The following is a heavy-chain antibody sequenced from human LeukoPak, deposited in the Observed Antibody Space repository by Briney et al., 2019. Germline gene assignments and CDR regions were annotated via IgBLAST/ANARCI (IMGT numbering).Heavy chain of an antibody. D-gene: IGHD3-22*01. CDR1: GFTFSSYG. J-gene: IGHJ4*02. CDR2: ISYDGSNK. Sequence: PGGSLRLSCAASGFTFSSYGMHWVRQAPGKGLEWVAVISYDGSNKYYADSVKGRFTISRDNAKNSLYLQMNSLRAEDTAVYYCARDLTPLSYYYDSSGYWGQGTLVTVSS. CDR3: ARDLTPLSYYYDSSGY. V-gene: IGHV3-30*03.